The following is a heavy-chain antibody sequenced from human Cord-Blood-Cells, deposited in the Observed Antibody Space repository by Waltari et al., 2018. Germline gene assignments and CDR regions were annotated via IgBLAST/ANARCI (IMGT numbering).Heavy chain of an antibody. V-gene: IGHV4-31*03. J-gene: IGHJ3*02. D-gene: IGHD1-7*01. CDR1: GGSISSGGYS. Sequence: QVQLQESGPGLVKPSQTLSLTCTVPGGSISSGGYSWRWIRQHPGKGLEWIGYIYYSGSTYYNPSLKSRVTISVDTSKNQFSLKLSSVTAADTAVYYCARWGTTHAFDIWGQGTMVTVSS. CDR2: IYYSGST. CDR3: ARWGTTHAFDI.